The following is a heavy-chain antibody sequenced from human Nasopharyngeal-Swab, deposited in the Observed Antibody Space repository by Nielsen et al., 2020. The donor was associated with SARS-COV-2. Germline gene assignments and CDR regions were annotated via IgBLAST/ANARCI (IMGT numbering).Heavy chain of an antibody. Sequence: WIRQPPGKGLVWVSRINSDGSSTSYADSVKGRFTISRDNAKNTLYLQMNSLRAEDTAVYYCARDLFYYGSGNPNSLCYGMDVWGQGTTVTVSS. J-gene: IGHJ6*02. CDR2: INSDGSST. D-gene: IGHD3-10*01. V-gene: IGHV3-74*01. CDR3: ARDLFYYGSGNPNSLCYGMDV.